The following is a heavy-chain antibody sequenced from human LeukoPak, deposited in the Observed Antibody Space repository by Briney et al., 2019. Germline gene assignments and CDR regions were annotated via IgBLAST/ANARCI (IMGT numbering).Heavy chain of an antibody. J-gene: IGHJ6*02. D-gene: IGHD2-15*01. CDR2: INTNTGNP. V-gene: IGHV7-4-1*02. Sequence: ASVKVSCTASGYTFTSYAMNWVRQAPGQGLEWMGWINTNTGNPTYAQGFTGRFVFSLDTSVSTAYLQISSLKAEDTAVYYCARDFPQDIAVVVAANFTDVWGQGTTVTVSS. CDR3: ARDFPQDIAVVVAANFTDV. CDR1: GYTFTSYA.